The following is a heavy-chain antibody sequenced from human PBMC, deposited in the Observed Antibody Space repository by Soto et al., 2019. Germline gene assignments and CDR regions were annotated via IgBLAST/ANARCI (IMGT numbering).Heavy chain of an antibody. CDR2: ISYDGSNK. J-gene: IGHJ4*02. CDR3: ANPTHNYCSGGSCYGGGFDY. D-gene: IGHD2-15*01. CDR1: GFTFSSYG. V-gene: IGHV3-30*18. Sequence: GGSLRLSCAASGFTFSSYGMHWVRQAPGKGLEWVAVISYDGSNKYYADSVKGRFTISRDNSKNTLYLQMNSLRAEDTAVYYCANPTHNYCSGGSCYGGGFDYWGQGTLVTVSS.